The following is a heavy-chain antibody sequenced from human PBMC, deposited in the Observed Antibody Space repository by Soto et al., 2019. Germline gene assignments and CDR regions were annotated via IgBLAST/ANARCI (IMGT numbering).Heavy chain of an antibody. CDR2: IVVGSGNT. D-gene: IGHD3-3*01. J-gene: IGHJ5*02. V-gene: IGHV1-58*02. CDR3: AATPIFGANNWFDP. CDR1: GFTFTSSA. Sequence: GASVKVSCKASGFTFTSSAMQWVRQARGQRLEWIGWIVVGSGNTNYAQKFQERVTITRDMSTSTAYMELSSLRSEDTAVYYCAATPIFGANNWFDPRGQGTLVTVSS.